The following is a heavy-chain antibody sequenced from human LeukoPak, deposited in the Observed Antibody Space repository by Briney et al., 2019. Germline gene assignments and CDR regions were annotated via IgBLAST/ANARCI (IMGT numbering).Heavy chain of an antibody. V-gene: IGHV3-23*01. D-gene: IGHD5-24*01. J-gene: IGHJ4*02. CDR1: GFTFSSYS. CDR2: ISPNGVIT. CDR3: AKDDAWLQYGN. Sequence: GGSLRLSCAASGFTFSSYSMNWVRQAPGKGLEWVSGISPNGVITYYADSVKGRFTISRDNSKGTVYLQMNSLRPEDTAVYYCAKDDAWLQYGNWGRGTLVTVSS.